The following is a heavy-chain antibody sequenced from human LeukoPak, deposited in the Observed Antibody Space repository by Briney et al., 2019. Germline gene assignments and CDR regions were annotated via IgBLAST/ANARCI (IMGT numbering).Heavy chain of an antibody. CDR2: IYWNNDN. V-gene: IGHV2-5*01. CDR3: AHYGDYRFMYYFYD. D-gene: IGHD4-17*01. J-gene: IGHJ4*02. CDR1: RFSLTTSGVG. Sequence: SGPTLLNPTQTLTLTCSLSRFSLTTSGVGVGWIRQSPGKALEWLALIYWNNDNRYSPSLKTRLTITKDTSKKQVVLTMTEMDPVDTATYYCAHYGDYRFMYYFYDWGQGTLATVSS.